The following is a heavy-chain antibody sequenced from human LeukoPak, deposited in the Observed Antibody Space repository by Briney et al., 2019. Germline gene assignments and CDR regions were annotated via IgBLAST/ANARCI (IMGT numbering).Heavy chain of an antibody. V-gene: IGHV4-59*01. Sequence: SETLSLTCTVSGGSISSYYWSWIRQPPGKGLEWIGYIYYSGSTKYNPSLKSRVTISVDTSKNQFSLKLSSVTAADTAVYYCARTSGSYYRFDAFDIWGQGTMVTVSS. CDR2: IYYSGST. D-gene: IGHD1-26*01. CDR3: ARTSGSYYRFDAFDI. CDR1: GGSISSYY. J-gene: IGHJ3*02.